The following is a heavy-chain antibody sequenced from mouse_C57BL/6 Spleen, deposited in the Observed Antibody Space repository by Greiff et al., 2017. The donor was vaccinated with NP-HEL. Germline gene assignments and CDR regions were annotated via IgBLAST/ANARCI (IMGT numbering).Heavy chain of an antibody. CDR1: GYTFTSYW. D-gene: IGHD2-4*01. CDR3: ARLEGLRAWFAY. Sequence: QVPLQQPGAELVKPGASVKMSCKASGYTFTSYWITWVKQRPGQGLEWIGDIYPGSGSTNYNEKFKSKATLTVDTSSSTAYMQLSSLTSEDSAVYYCARLEGLRAWFAYWGQGTLVTVSA. CDR2: IYPGSGST. V-gene: IGHV1-55*01. J-gene: IGHJ3*01.